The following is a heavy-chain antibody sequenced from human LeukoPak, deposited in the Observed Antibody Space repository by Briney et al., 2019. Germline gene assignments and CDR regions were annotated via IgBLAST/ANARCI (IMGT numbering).Heavy chain of an antibody. CDR3: ATYTHWVAGDV. J-gene: IGHJ6*02. V-gene: IGHV3-7*01. CDR1: GFTFSDSW. CDR2: MNQDGSAK. Sequence: GGSLRLSCAASGFTFSDSWMSWVRQAPGKGLEWVANMNQDGSAKGYVDSVKGRFTISRDNARNSLYLQMSSLRLEDTAVYYCATYTHWVAGDVWGQGTTVTVSS. D-gene: IGHD3-16*01.